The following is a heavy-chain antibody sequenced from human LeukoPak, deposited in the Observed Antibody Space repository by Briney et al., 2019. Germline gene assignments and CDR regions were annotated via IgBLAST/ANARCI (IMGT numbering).Heavy chain of an antibody. V-gene: IGHV3-23*01. CDR2: INSSGGRT. J-gene: IGHJ4*02. D-gene: IGHD3-16*01. CDR3: AKGGLRGGTYNDDF. Sequence: GGSLRLSCTTSGFTFSSSAVSWVRQAPGKGLEWVSDINSSGGRTYYAEALTGRFTVSRDNSKNTLYLQMNSLRAEDTALYYCAKGGLRGGTYNDDFWGQGTLVTVSS. CDR1: GFTFSSSA.